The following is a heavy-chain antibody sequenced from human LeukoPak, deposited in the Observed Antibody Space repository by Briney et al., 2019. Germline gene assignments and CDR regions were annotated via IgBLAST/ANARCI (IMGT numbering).Heavy chain of an antibody. CDR1: GGSFSGYY. CDR2: ISHSGST. J-gene: IGHJ4*02. Sequence: SETLSLTCAVYGGSFSGYYWSWIRQPPGKGLEWIGEISHSGSTNYNPSLKSRVTISVDTSKNQFSLKLSSVTAADTAVYYCARGSSGWFFDYWGQGTLVTVSS. D-gene: IGHD6-19*01. CDR3: ARGSSGWFFDY. V-gene: IGHV4-34*01.